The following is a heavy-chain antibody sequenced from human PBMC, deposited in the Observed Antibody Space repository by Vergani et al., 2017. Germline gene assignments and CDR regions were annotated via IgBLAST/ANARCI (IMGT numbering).Heavy chain of an antibody. CDR2: IYYSGST. D-gene: IGHD3-9*01. Sequence: QVQLQESGPGLVKPSETLSLTCTVSGGSISSYYWSWIRQPPGKGLEWIGYIYYSGSTNYNPSLKSRVTISVDTSQNQFSLKLSSVTAADTAVYYCARARGAFDILTGYYHYYMDVWGKGTTVTVFS. V-gene: IGHV4-59*01. CDR1: GGSISSYY. CDR3: ARARGAFDILTGYYHYYMDV. J-gene: IGHJ6*03.